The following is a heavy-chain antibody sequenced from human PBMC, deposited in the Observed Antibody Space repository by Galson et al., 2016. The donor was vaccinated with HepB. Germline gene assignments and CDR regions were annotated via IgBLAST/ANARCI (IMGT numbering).Heavy chain of an antibody. CDR2: IYYSGST. J-gene: IGHJ6*02. Sequence: TLSLTCTVSGGSISSGGYYWSWIRRHPGKGLEWIGYIYYSGSTYYNPSLKSRVAMSVDMSKNQFSLNLTSVTAADTAVYYCARDGDSGGYYGMDVWGQGTPVTVSS. V-gene: IGHV4-31*03. CDR3: ARDGDSGGYYGMDV. D-gene: IGHD3-10*01. CDR1: GGSISSGGYY.